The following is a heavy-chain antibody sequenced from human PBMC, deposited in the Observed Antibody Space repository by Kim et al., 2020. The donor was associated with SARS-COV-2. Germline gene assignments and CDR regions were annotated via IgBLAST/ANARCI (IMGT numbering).Heavy chain of an antibody. J-gene: IGHJ3*02. D-gene: IGHD6-19*01. CDR3: ARGLAVAGTEIHAFDI. V-gene: IGHV1-2*02. Sequence: TLQGRVTMTRDTSISTAYMELSRLRSDDTAVYYCARGLAVAGTEIHAFDIWGQGTMVTVSS.